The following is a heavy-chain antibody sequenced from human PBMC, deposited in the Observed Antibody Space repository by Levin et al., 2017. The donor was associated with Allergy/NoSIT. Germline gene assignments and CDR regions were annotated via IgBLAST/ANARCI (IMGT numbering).Heavy chain of an antibody. CDR2: INHSGST. D-gene: IGHD5-12*01. J-gene: IGHJ4*02. CDR1: GGSFSGYY. Sequence: SQTLSLTCAVYGGSFSGYYWSWIRQPPGKGLEWIGEINHSGSTNYNPSLKSRVTISVDTSKNQFSLKLSSVTAADTAVYYCARTTPTSNIVATADSYFDYWGQGTLVTVSS. CDR3: ARTTPTSNIVATADSYFDY. V-gene: IGHV4-34*01.